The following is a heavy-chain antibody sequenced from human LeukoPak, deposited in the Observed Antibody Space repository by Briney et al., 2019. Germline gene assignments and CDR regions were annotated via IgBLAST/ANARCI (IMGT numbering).Heavy chain of an antibody. Sequence: GGSLRLSCAASGFTVSSNYTIWVRQAPGKGLEWVSVIYNGGNTFYSDSVKGRFTISRDNSKNTLYLQMNSLRAEDTALYYCARISGIAVAGTDYWGQGTLVTVSS. J-gene: IGHJ4*02. CDR2: IYNGGNT. CDR1: GFTVSSNY. D-gene: IGHD6-19*01. V-gene: IGHV3-66*01. CDR3: ARISGIAVAGTDY.